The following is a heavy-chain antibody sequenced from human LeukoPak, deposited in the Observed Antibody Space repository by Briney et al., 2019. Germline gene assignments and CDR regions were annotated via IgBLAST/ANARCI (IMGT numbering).Heavy chain of an antibody. Sequence: GGSLRLTCAASGFTFSSYWMSWVRQAPGKGLEWVANIKQDGSEKYYVDSVKGRFTISRDNAKNSLYLQMNSLRAEDTAVYYCARDGSSWFFDYWGQGTLVTVSS. J-gene: IGHJ4*02. V-gene: IGHV3-7*03. CDR2: IKQDGSEK. CDR3: ARDGSSWFFDY. D-gene: IGHD6-13*01. CDR1: GFTFSSYW.